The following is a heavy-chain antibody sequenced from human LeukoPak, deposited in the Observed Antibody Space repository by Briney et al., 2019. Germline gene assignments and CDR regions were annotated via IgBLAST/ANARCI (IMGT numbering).Heavy chain of an antibody. Sequence: GESLKISCKGSGYTFTSYDINWVRQATGQGLEWMGWMNPNSGNTGYAQKFQGRVTMTRNTSISTAYMELSSLRSEDTAVCYCARAEVGAPDFDYWGQGTLVTVSS. J-gene: IGHJ4*02. V-gene: IGHV1-8*01. CDR3: ARAEVGAPDFDY. D-gene: IGHD1-26*01. CDR2: MNPNSGNT. CDR1: GYTFTSYD.